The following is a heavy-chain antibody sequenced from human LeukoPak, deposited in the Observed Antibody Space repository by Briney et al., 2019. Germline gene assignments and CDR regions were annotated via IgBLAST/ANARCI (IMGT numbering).Heavy chain of an antibody. CDR3: ANEIRPNDY. D-gene: IGHD3-16*01. CDR1: GFPFSSHA. V-gene: IGHV3-23*05. J-gene: IGHJ4*02. CDR2: IDISGGAT. Sequence: GGSLRLSCVASGFPFSSHAMCWVRQAPGKGVEWVSSIDISGGATWYADSVRGRFTISRDNSKNTLYLHMTSLRVEDTALYYCANEIRPNDYWGQGTLVSVSS.